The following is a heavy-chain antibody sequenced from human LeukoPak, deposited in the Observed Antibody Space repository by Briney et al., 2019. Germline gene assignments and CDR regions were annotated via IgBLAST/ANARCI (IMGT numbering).Heavy chain of an antibody. CDR3: ARVYQSAEYYFDY. CDR2: IYYTGST. Sequence: SETLSPTCTVSGGSIDSYYWSWIRQPPGKGLEWIGYIYYTGSTEYHPSLKSRVTISLDTSKNHFSLKLTSVTAADTAVYYCARVYQSAEYYFDYSGQGNLVSVSS. CDR1: GGSIDSYY. J-gene: IGHJ4*02. V-gene: IGHV4-59*01. D-gene: IGHD2-2*01.